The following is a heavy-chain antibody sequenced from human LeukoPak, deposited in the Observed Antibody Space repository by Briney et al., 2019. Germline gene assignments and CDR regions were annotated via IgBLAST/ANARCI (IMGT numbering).Heavy chain of an antibody. Sequence: AASVKVSCKASGGTFSSYAISWVRQAPGQGLEWMGRIIPILGIANYAQKFQGRVTITADKSTSTAYMELSSLRSEDTAVYYCARDLFPADWFDPWGRGTLVTVSS. CDR3: ARDLFPADWFDP. V-gene: IGHV1-69*04. CDR1: GGTFSSYA. CDR2: IIPILGIA. J-gene: IGHJ5*02.